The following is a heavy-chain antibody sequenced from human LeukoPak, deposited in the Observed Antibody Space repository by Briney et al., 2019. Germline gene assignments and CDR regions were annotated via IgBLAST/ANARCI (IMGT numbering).Heavy chain of an antibody. CDR3: ARDGGYSYTYYYDY. CDR2: ISSSGDAI. J-gene: IGHJ4*02. D-gene: IGHD5-18*01. CDR1: GFTFSSYS. Sequence: PGGSLRLSCAASGFTFSSYSMSWVRQAPGKGLEWVSYISSSGDAIYYADSVKGRFSISRDNAKNSLYLQLNSLRAEDTAVYYCARDGGYSYTYYYDYWGQGTLVTVSS. V-gene: IGHV3-48*04.